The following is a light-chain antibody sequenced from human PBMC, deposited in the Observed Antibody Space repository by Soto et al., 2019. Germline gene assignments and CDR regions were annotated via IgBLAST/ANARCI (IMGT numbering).Light chain of an antibody. CDR1: NGDVGAYNH. V-gene: IGLV2-11*01. CDR2: AVT. J-gene: IGLJ3*02. Sequence: QSALTQPRSVSGSPGQSVTISCTGTNGDVGAYNHVSWYQQHPGKVPKLIIYAVTKRPSGVPVRFSASKSGDTASLTISGLQADDEADYFCSSYASDSSLVFGGGTKLTVL. CDR3: SSYASDSSLV.